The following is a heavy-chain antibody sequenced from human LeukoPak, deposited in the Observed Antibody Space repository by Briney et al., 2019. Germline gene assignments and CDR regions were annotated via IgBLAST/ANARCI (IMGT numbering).Heavy chain of an antibody. J-gene: IGHJ4*02. D-gene: IGHD5-18*01. CDR3: AKEGGYSYGQPRYYFDY. Sequence: PGGSLRLSCAASGFTFSSYAMSWVRQAPGKGLEWVSAISGSGGSTYYADSVKGRFTISRGNSKNTLYLQMNSLRAEDTAVYYCAKEGGYSYGQPRYYFDYWGQGTLVTVSS. CDR1: GFTFSSYA. CDR2: ISGSGGST. V-gene: IGHV3-23*01.